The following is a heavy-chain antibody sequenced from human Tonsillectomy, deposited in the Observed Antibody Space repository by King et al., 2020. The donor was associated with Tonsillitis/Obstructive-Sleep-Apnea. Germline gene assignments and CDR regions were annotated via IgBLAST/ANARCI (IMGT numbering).Heavy chain of an antibody. V-gene: IGHV6-1*01. CDR1: GDSVSSNTAA. Sequence: QVQLQQSGPGLVKPSQTLSLTCAISGDSVSSNTAAWNWIRQSPSRGLEWLGRTYYRSYRSKWYNDYAVSVKSRITINPDTSKNQFSLHLNSVTPEDRAVYYCARSNWNAFGYYYGMDVWGQGTTVTVSS. CDR3: ARSNWNAFGYYYGMDV. CDR2: TYYRSYRSKWYN. D-gene: IGHD1-20*01. J-gene: IGHJ6*02.